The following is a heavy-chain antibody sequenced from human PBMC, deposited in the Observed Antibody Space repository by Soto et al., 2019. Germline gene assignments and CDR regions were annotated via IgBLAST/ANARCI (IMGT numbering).Heavy chain of an antibody. CDR2: INHSGST. V-gene: IGHV4-34*01. D-gene: IGHD4-4*01. J-gene: IGHJ6*03. Sequence: SETLSLTCAVYGGSFSGYYWSWIRQPPGKGLEWIGEINHSGSTNYNPSLKSRVTISVDTSKNQFSLKLSSVTAADTAVYYCARNRNYSKFPVYYYYYMDVWGKGTTVTVSS. CDR1: GGSFSGYY. CDR3: ARNRNYSKFPVYYYYYMDV.